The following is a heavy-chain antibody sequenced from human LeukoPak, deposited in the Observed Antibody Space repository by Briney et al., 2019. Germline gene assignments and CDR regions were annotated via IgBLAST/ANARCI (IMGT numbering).Heavy chain of an antibody. V-gene: IGHV1-69*13. CDR1: GGTFSSYA. Sequence: SVKVSCKASGGTFSSYAISWVRQAPGQGLEWMGGIIPIFGTANYAQKFQGRVTITADESTSTAYMDLRSLRSDDTAVYYCARDGYSSSWWFDYWGQGTLVTVSS. CDR3: ARDGYSSSWWFDY. CDR2: IIPIFGTA. D-gene: IGHD6-13*01. J-gene: IGHJ4*02.